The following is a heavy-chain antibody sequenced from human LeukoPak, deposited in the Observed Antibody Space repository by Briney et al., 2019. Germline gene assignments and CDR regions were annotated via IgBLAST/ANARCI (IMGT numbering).Heavy chain of an antibody. CDR1: GFTFSSYA. CDR2: ISYDGSNK. D-gene: IGHD3-3*01. Sequence: GRSLRLSCAASGFTFSSYAMDWVRQAPGKGLEWVAVISYDGSNKYYADSVEGRFTISRDNSKNTLYLQMNSLRAEDTAVYYCARSYGNYDFWSGYPGFDYWGQGTLVTVSS. CDR3: ARSYGNYDFWSGYPGFDY. V-gene: IGHV3-30-3*01. J-gene: IGHJ4*02.